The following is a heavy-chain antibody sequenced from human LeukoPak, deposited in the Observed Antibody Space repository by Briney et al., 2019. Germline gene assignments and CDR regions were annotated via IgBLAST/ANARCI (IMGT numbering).Heavy chain of an antibody. CDR1: AGSINSSSCD. Sequence: SPTLSLTCPVAAGSINSSSCDWGWLREPPGKGLEWFVSMYYSGSTYYNPSLKSRVTISVDTSKHQFSLLLRSVTAADTAVYYCARLGKDGYNRGGLDYCGQGTLGTASS. J-gene: IGHJ4*02. V-gene: IGHV4-39*01. D-gene: IGHD5-24*01. CDR3: ARLGKDGYNRGGLDY. CDR2: MYYSGST.